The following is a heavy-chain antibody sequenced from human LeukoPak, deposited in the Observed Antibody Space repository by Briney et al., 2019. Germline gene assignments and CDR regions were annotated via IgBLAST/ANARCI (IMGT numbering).Heavy chain of an antibody. D-gene: IGHD2-2*02. CDR2: ISGSGGST. CDR3: TKPDCPSTSCYTLDY. Sequence: QPGGSLRLSCAASGSTFSSYAMSWVRQAPGKGLEWVSAISGSGGSTYYADSVKGRFTISRDNSKNTLYLQMNSLRVEDTAVYYCTKPDCPSTSCYTLDYWGQGILVTVSS. J-gene: IGHJ4*02. V-gene: IGHV3-23*01. CDR1: GSTFSSYA.